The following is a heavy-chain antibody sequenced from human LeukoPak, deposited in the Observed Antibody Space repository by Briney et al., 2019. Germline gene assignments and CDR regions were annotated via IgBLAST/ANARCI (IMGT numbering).Heavy chain of an antibody. D-gene: IGHD2-2*01. J-gene: IGHJ5*02. Sequence: ASLKVSCKASGYTFTGYYMHWVRPAPGEGLEWMGWIYSNSGGTNYAQKFQGRVTMTRDTSTSTAYMELSRLRSDDTAVYYCARGDIVVVPAAGVYNWFDPWGQGTLVTVSS. V-gene: IGHV1-2*02. CDR2: IYSNSGGT. CDR1: GYTFTGYY. CDR3: ARGDIVVVPAAGVYNWFDP.